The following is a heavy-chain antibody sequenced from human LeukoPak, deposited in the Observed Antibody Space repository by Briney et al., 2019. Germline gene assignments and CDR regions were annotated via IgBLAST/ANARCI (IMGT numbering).Heavy chain of an antibody. Sequence: GGSLRLSCEASGITFSNFAMSWVRQAPGKGLEWVSSITTTGTHTYYADSVKGRFTISRDNAKNSLYLQMISLRAEDTAVYYCARGSQWTNGVTDFWGQGTLVTVSS. J-gene: IGHJ4*02. D-gene: IGHD6-19*01. CDR2: ITTTGTHT. V-gene: IGHV3-21*01. CDR3: ARGSQWTNGVTDF. CDR1: GITFSNFA.